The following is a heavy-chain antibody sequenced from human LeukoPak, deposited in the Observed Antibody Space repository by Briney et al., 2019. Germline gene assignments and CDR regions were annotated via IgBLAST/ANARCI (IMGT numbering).Heavy chain of an antibody. D-gene: IGHD3-22*01. CDR3: ARDLDYYDSSGYLGHYYFDY. V-gene: IGHV1-46*01. Sequence: ASVEVSCKASGYTFTSYYMHWVRQAPGQGLEWMGLINPSGGSTSYAQKFQGRVTMTRDTSTSTVFMELSSLRSEDTAVYYCARDLDYYDSSGYLGHYYFDYWGQGTLVTVSS. J-gene: IGHJ4*02. CDR2: INPSGGST. CDR1: GYTFTSYY.